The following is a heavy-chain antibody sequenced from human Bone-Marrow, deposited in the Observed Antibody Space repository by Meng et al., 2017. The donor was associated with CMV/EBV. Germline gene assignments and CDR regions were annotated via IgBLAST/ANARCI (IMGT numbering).Heavy chain of an antibody. CDR2: ISWNSGSI. Sequence: GGSLRLSCAASGFTFDDYAMHWVRQAPGKGLEWVSGISWNSGSIGYADSVKGRFTISRDNARNSLYLQLNSLRVEDAALYYCARYGVVAATDYWGQGTLVTVSS. CDR3: ARYGVVAATDY. J-gene: IGHJ4*02. CDR1: GFTFDDYA. D-gene: IGHD1-26*01. V-gene: IGHV3-9*01.